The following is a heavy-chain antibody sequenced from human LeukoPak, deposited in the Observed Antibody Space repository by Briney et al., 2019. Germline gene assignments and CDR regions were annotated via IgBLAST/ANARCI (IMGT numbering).Heavy chain of an antibody. V-gene: IGHV4-39*07. Sequence: SETLSLTCTVSGGSISSSSYYWGWIRQPPGKGLEWIGSIYYSGSTYYNPSLKSRVTISVDTSKNQFSLKLSSVTAADTAVYYCARVEYNWEYGGNWFDPWGQGTLVTVSS. CDR3: ARVEYNWEYGGNWFDP. J-gene: IGHJ5*02. CDR1: GGSISSSSYY. CDR2: IYYSGST. D-gene: IGHD1-20*01.